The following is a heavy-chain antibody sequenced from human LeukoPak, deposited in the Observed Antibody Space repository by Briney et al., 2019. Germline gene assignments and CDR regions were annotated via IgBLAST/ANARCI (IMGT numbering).Heavy chain of an antibody. CDR1: GFRFSSYW. V-gene: IGHV3-74*01. CDR2: IDSYGSGT. D-gene: IGHD4-17*01. CDR3: VRDGDGDYPVDS. J-gene: IGHJ4*02. Sequence: PGGPLRLSCAASGFRFSSYWMHWVRQAPGKGLVWVSRIDSYGSGTTYADSVKGRFTISRDNAKNTLYLQMNSLSAEDTAIYYCVRDGDGDYPVDSWGQGTLVTVSS.